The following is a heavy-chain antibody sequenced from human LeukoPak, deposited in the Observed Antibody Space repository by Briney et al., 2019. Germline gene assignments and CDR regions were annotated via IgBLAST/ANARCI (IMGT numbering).Heavy chain of an antibody. CDR2: ISTSSTTI. Sequence: GGSLRLSCAASGFTFSSHSMNWVRQAPGKGLEWVSYISTSSTTIYYADSVKGRFTISRDNAKNSLYLQMNSLRDEDTAVYCCARDRGYYYDYWGQGTLVTVSS. J-gene: IGHJ4*02. V-gene: IGHV3-48*02. CDR1: GFTFSSHS. CDR3: ARDRGYYYDY. D-gene: IGHD3-10*01.